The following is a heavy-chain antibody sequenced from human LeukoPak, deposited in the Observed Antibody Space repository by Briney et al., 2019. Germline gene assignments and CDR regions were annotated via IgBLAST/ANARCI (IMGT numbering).Heavy chain of an antibody. CDR3: ARVTGSSISSRSLLY. J-gene: IGHJ4*02. CDR1: GYTFTSYG. V-gene: IGHV1-18*01. D-gene: IGHD6-6*01. Sequence: ASVKVSCKASGYTFTSYGISWVRQAPGQGLAWMGQINPYNGNTNYAQKLQGRVTMTTDTPTSTAYMELRSLTSDDTAVYFCARVTGSSISSRSLLYWGQGTLVTVSS. CDR2: INPYNGNT.